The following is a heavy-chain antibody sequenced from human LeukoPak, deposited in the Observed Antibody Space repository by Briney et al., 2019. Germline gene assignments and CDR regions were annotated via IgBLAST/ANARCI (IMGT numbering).Heavy chain of an antibody. CDR3: ARGGAYGSGSYLAD. Sequence: GGSLRLSCAASGFMFSSYGMSWVRQAPGKGLEWVSWIAGSGYSTNYADSVKGRFTISRDYSKSTLYLQMNSLRDDDTAIYYCARGGAYGSGSYLADWGQGILVTVSS. J-gene: IGHJ4*02. D-gene: IGHD3-10*01. CDR1: GFMFSSYG. CDR2: IAGSGYST. V-gene: IGHV3-23*01.